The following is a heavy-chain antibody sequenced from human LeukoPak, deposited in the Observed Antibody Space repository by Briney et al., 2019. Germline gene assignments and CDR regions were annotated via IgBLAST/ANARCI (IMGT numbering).Heavy chain of an antibody. CDR2: IYPGDSDT. CDR3: ARQKARTAGALDI. D-gene: IGHD2-21*02. CDR1: GYTFTTYW. V-gene: IGHV5-51*01. J-gene: IGHJ3*02. Sequence: GESLKISCKGSGYTFTTYWIGWVRQMPGKGLEWLGIIYPGDSDTRYSPSFQGQVTISADKSISTAYLQWSSLKASDTAMYYCARQKARTAGALDIWGQGTMVTVSS.